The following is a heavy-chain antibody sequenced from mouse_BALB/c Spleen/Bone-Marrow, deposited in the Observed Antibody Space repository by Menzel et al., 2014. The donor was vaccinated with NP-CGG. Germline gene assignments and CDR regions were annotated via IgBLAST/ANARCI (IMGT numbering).Heavy chain of an antibody. V-gene: IGHV1-63*02. CDR1: GYIFPNYW. J-gene: IGHJ3*01. CDR2: IYPGGGYT. CDR3: AGRTDWFAY. Sequence: QVKLQLSGADLVRPGTSVKMSCKAAGYIFPNYWIGWVKHRPGHGLAWIGDIYPGGGYTHYNGKIKCKSTLTADTATTTYYMQIRSLISENSAIYYCAGRTDWFAYWGLGTRGTVSA.